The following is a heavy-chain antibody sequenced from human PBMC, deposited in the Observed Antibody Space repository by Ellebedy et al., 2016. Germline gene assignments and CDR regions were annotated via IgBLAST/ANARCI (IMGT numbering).Heavy chain of an antibody. V-gene: IGHV3-53*01. Sequence: GESLKISCAASGFTVSGNYMRWVRQAPGKGLEWVSVIYSGGSTYYADSVKGRFTISRHNSKNTLYLQINSLRAEDTDVYYCARDYSNPFYGMDVWGQGTTVTVSS. CDR2: IYSGGST. J-gene: IGHJ6*02. D-gene: IGHD4-11*01. CDR1: GFTVSGNY. CDR3: ARDYSNPFYGMDV.